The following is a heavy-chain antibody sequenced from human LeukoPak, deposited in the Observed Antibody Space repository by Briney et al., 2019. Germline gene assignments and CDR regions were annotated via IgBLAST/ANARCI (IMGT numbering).Heavy chain of an antibody. CDR3: ARPPDSSSWYLTWYFDL. CDR2: IYHSGST. Sequence: SETLSLTCAVSGYSISSGYYWGWIRQPPGKGREWIGSIYHSGSTYYNPSLKSRVTISVDTSKNQFSLKLSSVTAADTAVYYCARPPDSSSWYLTWYFDLWGRGTLVTVSS. V-gene: IGHV4-38-2*01. CDR1: GYSISSGYY. J-gene: IGHJ2*01. D-gene: IGHD6-13*01.